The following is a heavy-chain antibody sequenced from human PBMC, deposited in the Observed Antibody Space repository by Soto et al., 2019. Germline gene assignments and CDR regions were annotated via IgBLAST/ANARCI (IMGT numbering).Heavy chain of an antibody. Sequence: GGSLRLSCAASGFTFSSYSMNWVRQAPGKGLEWVSSISSSSSYIYYADSVKGRFTISRDNAKNSLYLQMNSLRAEDTAVYYCASTNRGDGFFIFRYFDYWGQGTLVTVSS. J-gene: IGHJ4*02. V-gene: IGHV3-21*01. CDR2: ISSSSSYI. CDR1: GFTFSSYS. CDR3: ASTNRGDGFFIFRYFDY. D-gene: IGHD3-3*02.